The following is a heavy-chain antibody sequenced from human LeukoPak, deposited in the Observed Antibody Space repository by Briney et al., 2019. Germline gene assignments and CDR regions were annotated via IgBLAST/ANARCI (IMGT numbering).Heavy chain of an antibody. Sequence: SETLSPTRAVYGGSFSGYYWSWIRQPPGKGLEWIGEINHSGSTNYNPYLKSRVTISVDTSKNQFSLKLSSVTAADTSVYYCARGVGTNVWGQGTLVTVSS. V-gene: IGHV4-34*01. CDR1: GGSFSGYY. J-gene: IGHJ4*02. CDR3: ARGVGTNV. CDR2: INHSGST. D-gene: IGHD2-8*01.